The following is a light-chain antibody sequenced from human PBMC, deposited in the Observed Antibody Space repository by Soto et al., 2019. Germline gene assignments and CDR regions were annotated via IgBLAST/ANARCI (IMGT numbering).Light chain of an antibody. CDR2: GAS. V-gene: IGKV3-15*01. Sequence: ETVMTQSPATLSVSPGERATLSCRASQSVRNNLAWYQQKPGQAPRLLIYGASTRATGIPARFSGSGSGTEFTLPISSLYSEDFAVYYCQQYNNWPPWTFGQGTKVEIK. CDR1: QSVRNN. CDR3: QQYNNWPPWT. J-gene: IGKJ1*01.